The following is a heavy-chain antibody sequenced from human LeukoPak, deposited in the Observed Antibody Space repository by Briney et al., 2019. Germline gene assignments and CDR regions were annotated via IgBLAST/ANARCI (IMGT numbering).Heavy chain of an antibody. J-gene: IGHJ1*01. CDR3: ARSLGGMELAEYLQH. V-gene: IGHV3-66*01. Sequence: WGSLRLSCAASEFSVGSNYMTWVRQAPGKGLECVSLIYSGGSTYYADSVEGRFTISRDNAKNTLYLQMNSLRVEDTAVYYCARSLGGMELAEYLQHWGQGTLVTVSS. D-gene: IGHD1-1*01. CDR2: IYSGGST. CDR1: EFSVGSNY.